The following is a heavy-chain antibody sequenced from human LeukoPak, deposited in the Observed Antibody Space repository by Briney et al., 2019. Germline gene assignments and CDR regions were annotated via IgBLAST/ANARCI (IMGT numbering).Heavy chain of an antibody. CDR3: AKDATASPYFHWFDN. D-gene: IGHD3-9*01. CDR2: ISSGDRT. Sequence: GGSLRLSCAASGFTFSSYAMNWVRQAPGKGLEWGAGISSGDRTFHVESVKGRFTIYRDKSKEPLYLRMKSLRAEDTAVYYCAKDATASPYFHWFDNWGQGTQVIVSS. CDR1: GFTFSSYA. J-gene: IGHJ4*02. V-gene: IGHV3-23*01.